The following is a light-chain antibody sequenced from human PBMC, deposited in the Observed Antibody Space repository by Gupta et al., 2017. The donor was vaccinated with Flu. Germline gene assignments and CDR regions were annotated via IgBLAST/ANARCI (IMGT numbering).Light chain of an antibody. J-gene: IGLJ1*01. CDR3: SSYTSSSTYV. CDR2: EVS. Sequence: SALTQPPSVSGSPVQSVTISCTGTSSDVGNYNRVSWYQQSPGTAPKLMIYEVSNRTAGAPGRFSGSKAGNTASLTISGHQAEDEADFYCSSYTSSSTYVFGTGTKVTVL. CDR1: SSDVGNYNR. V-gene: IGLV2-18*02.